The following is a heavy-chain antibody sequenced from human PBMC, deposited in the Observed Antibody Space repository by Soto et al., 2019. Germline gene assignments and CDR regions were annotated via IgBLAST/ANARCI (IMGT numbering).Heavy chain of an antibody. J-gene: IGHJ6*02. CDR2: INHSGST. Sequence: PSETLSLTCAVYGGSFSGYYWSWVRQPPGKGLEWIGEINHSGSTNYNPSLKSRVTISVDTSKNQFSLKLSSVTAADTAVYYCARGWTYSSGWYSGYYCGMDVWGQGTTVTVSS. V-gene: IGHV4-34*01. CDR3: ARGWTYSSGWYSGYYCGMDV. CDR1: GGSFSGYY. D-gene: IGHD6-19*01.